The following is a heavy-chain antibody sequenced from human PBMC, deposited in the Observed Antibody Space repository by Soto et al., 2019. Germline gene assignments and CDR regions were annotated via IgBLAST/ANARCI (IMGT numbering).Heavy chain of an antibody. J-gene: IGHJ4*02. CDR1: GFTFSSYW. Sequence: SGGSLRLSCAASGFTFSSYWMHWVRQAPGKGPVWVSHINIDGTGTTYADSVKGRFTVSRDNAKNTLYLQMNSLRAEDTAVYYCAKDQGSSTEAFDYWGQGT. V-gene: IGHV3-74*01. CDR2: INIDGTGT. D-gene: IGHD1-26*01. CDR3: AKDQGSSTEAFDY.